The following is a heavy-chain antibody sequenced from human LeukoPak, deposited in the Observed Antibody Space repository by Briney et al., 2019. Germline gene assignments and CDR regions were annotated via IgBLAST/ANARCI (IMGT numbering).Heavy chain of an antibody. CDR3: ARGDTAMVAFDY. V-gene: IGHV4-59*08. Sequence: SETLSLTCTVSGGSISSYYWSWIRQPPGKGLEWIGYVSDSGSTNYNPSLKSRVTISVDTSKNQFSLKLSFVTAADTAVYYCARGDTAMVAFDYWGQGTLVTVSS. CDR1: GGSISSYY. D-gene: IGHD5-18*01. CDR2: VSDSGST. J-gene: IGHJ4*02.